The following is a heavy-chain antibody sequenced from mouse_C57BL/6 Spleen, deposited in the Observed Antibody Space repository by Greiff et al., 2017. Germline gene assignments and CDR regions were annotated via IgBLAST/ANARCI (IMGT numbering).Heavy chain of an antibody. J-gene: IGHJ1*03. CDR2: INPNNGGT. V-gene: IGHV1-18*01. CDR1: GYTFTDYN. CDR3: ARERLGRTWYFDV. Sequence: VQLKQSGPELVKPGASVKIPCKASGYTFTDYNMDWVKQSHGKSLEWIGDINPNNGGTIYNQKFKGKATLTVDKSSSTAYMELRSLTSEDTAVYYCARERLGRTWYFDVWGTGTTVTVSS. D-gene: IGHD4-1*01.